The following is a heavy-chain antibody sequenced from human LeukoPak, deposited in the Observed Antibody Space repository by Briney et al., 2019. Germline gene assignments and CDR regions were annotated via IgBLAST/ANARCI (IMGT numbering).Heavy chain of an antibody. J-gene: IGHJ4*02. V-gene: IGHV1-18*01. D-gene: IGHD3-10*01. CDR2: ISAYNGNG. CDR1: VYTFTSYG. Sequence: ASVKVSCKASVYTFTSYGISWVRQAPGQGLEWMGWISAYNGNGNYAQKLQGRVTMTTDTSTSTAYMELRSLRSDDTAVYYCARDPSGGGSYYNGDFDYWGQGTLVTVSS. CDR3: ARDPSGGGSYYNGDFDY.